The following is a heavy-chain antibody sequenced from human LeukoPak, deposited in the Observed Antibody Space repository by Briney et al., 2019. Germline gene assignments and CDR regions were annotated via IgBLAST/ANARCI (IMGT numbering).Heavy chain of an antibody. D-gene: IGHD6-13*01. J-gene: IGHJ3*02. Sequence: ASVKVSCKASGYTFTSYDINWVRQATGQGLEWMGIINPSGISTRYVQKFQGRVTVTRDTSTSTVYMELSSLRSEDTAVYYCASQAATDTDAFDIWGQGTMVTVSP. CDR1: GYTFTSYD. CDR3: ASQAATDTDAFDI. CDR2: INPSGIST. V-gene: IGHV1-46*01.